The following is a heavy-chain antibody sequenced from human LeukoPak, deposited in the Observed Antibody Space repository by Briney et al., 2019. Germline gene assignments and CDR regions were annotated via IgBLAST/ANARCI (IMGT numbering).Heavy chain of an antibody. CDR1: GYTFTSYD. D-gene: IGHD3-10*01. CDR2: MNPNSGNT. Sequence: RASVKVSCKASGYTFTSYDINWVRQAAGQGLEWMGWMNPNSGNTGYAQKFQGRVTITRNTSISTAYMELSSLRSEDTAVYYCARRNYGSGRRWFDPWGQGTLVTVSS. J-gene: IGHJ5*02. CDR3: ARRNYGSGRRWFDP. V-gene: IGHV1-8*03.